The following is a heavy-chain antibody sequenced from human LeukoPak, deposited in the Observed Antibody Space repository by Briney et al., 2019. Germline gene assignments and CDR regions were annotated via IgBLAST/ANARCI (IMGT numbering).Heavy chain of an antibody. CDR3: ASLPAIITAFQF. Sequence: SETLSLTCTVSGDSITGPYYWGWIRQPPGKGLEWIGRVYHSGTTYYSPSLKSRVTLSVDTSKNHFSLKLTSVTAADTAVYYCASLPAIITAFQFWGQGTMVTVS. J-gene: IGHJ3*01. CDR1: GDSITGPYY. CDR2: VYHSGTT. D-gene: IGHD3-22*01. V-gene: IGHV4-38-2*02.